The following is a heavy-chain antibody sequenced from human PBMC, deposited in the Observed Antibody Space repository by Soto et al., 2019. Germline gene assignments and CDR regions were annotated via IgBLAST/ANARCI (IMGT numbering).Heavy chain of an antibody. V-gene: IGHV3-33*01. J-gene: IGHJ4*02. CDR3: ARDSHYDILTGYSDY. CDR1: GFTFSSYG. D-gene: IGHD3-9*01. CDR2: IWYDGSNK. Sequence: GGSLRLSCAASGFTFSSYGTHWVRQAPGKGLEWVAVIWYDGSNKYYADSVKGRFTISRDNSKNTLYLQMNSLRAEDTAVYYCARDSHYDILTGYSDYWGQGTLVTVSS.